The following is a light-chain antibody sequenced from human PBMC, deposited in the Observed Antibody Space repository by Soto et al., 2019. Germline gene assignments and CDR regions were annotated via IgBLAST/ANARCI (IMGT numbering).Light chain of an antibody. CDR1: QSIGAY. Sequence: DIQMTQSPSSLSASLGESATITCRASQSIGAYLNWYQQKTGNAPNLLIYAGASLQSGVPQRFSGSGSGTELTLTISRLQPDDFATYYCQKYNSYSKTXGQGTKVDIK. CDR2: AGA. V-gene: IGKV1-5*01. J-gene: IGKJ1*01. CDR3: QKYNSYSKT.